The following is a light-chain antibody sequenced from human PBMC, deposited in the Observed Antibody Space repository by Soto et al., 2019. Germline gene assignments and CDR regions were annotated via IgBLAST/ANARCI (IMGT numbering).Light chain of an antibody. CDR3: QQYNSYWWT. Sequence: DIQMTQSPSTLSASVGDRVTITCRASQSISSWLAWYQQKPGKAPKLLIYDASSLESGVPSRFSGSGSGTEFTLTISSLQHDDFATYYCQQYNSYWWTFGQGPNVEIK. CDR1: QSISSW. J-gene: IGKJ1*01. V-gene: IGKV1-5*01. CDR2: DAS.